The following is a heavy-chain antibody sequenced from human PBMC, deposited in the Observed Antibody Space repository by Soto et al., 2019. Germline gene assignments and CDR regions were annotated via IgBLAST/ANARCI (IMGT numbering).Heavy chain of an antibody. J-gene: IGHJ4*02. CDR1: GFTFSAFW. Sequence: EVQLVESGGRLVQPGGSLRLSCAASGFTFSAFWMTWVRQAPGKGLEWVVNIREDGSVKYYADSVKGRFTISRDNAKNSLFLLMNSLRVEDTAVYYCARYRVAGRTYYLDYWGQGTLVTVSS. CDR3: ARYRVAGRTYYLDY. D-gene: IGHD3-10*01. V-gene: IGHV3-7*03. CDR2: IREDGSVK.